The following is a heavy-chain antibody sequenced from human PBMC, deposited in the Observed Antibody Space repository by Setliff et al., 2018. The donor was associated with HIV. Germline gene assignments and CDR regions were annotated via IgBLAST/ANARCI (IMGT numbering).Heavy chain of an antibody. J-gene: IGHJ4*02. V-gene: IGHV3-30*06. Sequence: LSLSCAASGFTFSNYGMHWVRQAPGKGLEWVAVMSGDANSQYYADSVKGRFTISRDNSRNTLYLQMNSLRAEDTAVYYCAKDKGQKYADYWGQGTVVTVSS. CDR2: MSGDANSQ. CDR1: GFTFSNYG. CDR3: AKDKGQKYADY. D-gene: IGHD3-10*01.